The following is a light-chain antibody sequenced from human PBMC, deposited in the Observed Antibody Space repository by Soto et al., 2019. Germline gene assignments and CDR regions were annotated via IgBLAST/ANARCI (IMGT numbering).Light chain of an antibody. CDR2: KAS. J-gene: IGKJ1*01. CDR1: QTIRSW. V-gene: IGKV1-5*03. Sequence: DIQMSQSPSTLSGSVGDRVSITCRASQTIRSWLAWYQQKPGKAPKLLIYKASTLKSGVPSRFSGSGSGTEFTLTISSLQPDDFATYYCQQSYSTPRTFGQGTKVDI. CDR3: QQSYSTPRT.